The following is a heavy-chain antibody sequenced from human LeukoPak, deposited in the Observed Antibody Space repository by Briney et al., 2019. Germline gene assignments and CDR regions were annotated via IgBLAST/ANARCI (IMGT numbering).Heavy chain of an antibody. V-gene: IGHV4-34*01. D-gene: IGHD5-12*01. J-gene: IGHJ4*02. Sequence: SETLSLTCAVYGGSFSGYYWSWIRQPPGKGLEWIGEINHSGSTNYNPSLKSRDTISVDTSKNQFSLKLSSVTAADTAVYYCARGEYSGYYDYWGQGTLVTVSS. CDR3: ARGEYSGYYDY. CDR2: INHSGST. CDR1: GGSFSGYY.